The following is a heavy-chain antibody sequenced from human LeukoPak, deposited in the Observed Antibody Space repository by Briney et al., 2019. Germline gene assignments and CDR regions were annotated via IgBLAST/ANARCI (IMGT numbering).Heavy chain of an antibody. J-gene: IGHJ6*02. Sequence: GGSLRLSCAASGFSFSDHYLDWVRQAPGKGLEWVGRTRNKAKGYTTEYAASVTGRFTISRDNSKNSLYLQMNSLKTEDTAVYYCAKTSCYDFRGDGVWGQGTTVTVSS. CDR2: TRNKAKGYTT. CDR1: GFSFSDHY. V-gene: IGHV3-72*01. D-gene: IGHD3-3*01. CDR3: AKTSCYDFRGDGV.